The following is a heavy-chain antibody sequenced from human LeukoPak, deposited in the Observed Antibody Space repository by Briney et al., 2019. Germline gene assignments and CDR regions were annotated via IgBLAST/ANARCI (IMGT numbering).Heavy chain of an antibody. D-gene: IGHD3-22*01. CDR2: ISGSGGST. CDR1: GFTFSSYV. V-gene: IGHV3-23*01. CDR3: ATTGESSGYYQRFDC. Sequence: GGSLRLSCAASGFTFSSYVMNWVRQAPGMGLEWVSGISGSGGSTYYADSVKGRFTISRDNSKNTLYLQMNSLRAEDTAVYYCATTGESSGYYQRFDCWGQGTLVTVSS. J-gene: IGHJ4*02.